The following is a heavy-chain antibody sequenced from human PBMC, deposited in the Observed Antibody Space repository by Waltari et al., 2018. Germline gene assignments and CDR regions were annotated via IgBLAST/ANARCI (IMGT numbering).Heavy chain of an antibody. Sequence: SYYWSWIRQPAGKGLEWIGRIYTSGSTNYNPSLKSRVTMSVDTSKNQFSLKLSSVTAADTAVYYCARVVGGRRHYGMDVWGQGTTVTVSS. CDR2: IYTSGST. V-gene: IGHV4-4*07. J-gene: IGHJ6*02. D-gene: IGHD3-10*01. CDR3: ARVVGGRRHYGMDV. CDR1: SYY.